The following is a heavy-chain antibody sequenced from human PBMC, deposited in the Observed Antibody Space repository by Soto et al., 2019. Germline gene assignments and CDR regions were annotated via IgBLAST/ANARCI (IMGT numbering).Heavy chain of an antibody. Sequence: EVQLVESGGGLVQPGGSLRLSCAASGFTFSSYWMSWVRQAPGKGLEWVANIKHEGSEKYYVDSVKGRFTISRDNAKNALYLQMNSLRAEDTAVYYCARVLNGALDYLGQGTLVTVSS. CDR3: ARVLNGALDY. CDR2: IKHEGSEK. J-gene: IGHJ4*02. D-gene: IGHD2-8*01. CDR1: GFTFSSYW. V-gene: IGHV3-7*01.